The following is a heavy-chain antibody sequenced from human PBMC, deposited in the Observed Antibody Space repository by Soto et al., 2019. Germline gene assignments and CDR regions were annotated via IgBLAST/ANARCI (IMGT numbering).Heavy chain of an antibody. D-gene: IGHD6-13*01. CDR2: IIPIFGTA. V-gene: IGHV1-69*06. CDR1: GGTFSSYA. Sequence: QVQLVQSGAEVKKPGSSVKVSCKASGGTFSSYAISWVRQAPGQGLEWMGGIIPIFGTANYAQKFQGRVTITADKATSTAYMELSSLRSEDTAMYYCARSEFRRRPYSSSWYSDYWGQGTLVTVSS. CDR3: ARSEFRRRPYSSSWYSDY. J-gene: IGHJ4*02.